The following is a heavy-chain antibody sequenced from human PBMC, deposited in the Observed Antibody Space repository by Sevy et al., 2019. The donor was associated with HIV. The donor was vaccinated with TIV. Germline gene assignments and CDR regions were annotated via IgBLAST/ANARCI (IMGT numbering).Heavy chain of an antibody. J-gene: IGHJ6*03. CDR2: IWYDGSNK. CDR3: ARDLLFIAADYYYYMDV. V-gene: IGHV3-33*01. D-gene: IGHD5-12*01. Sequence: GGSLRLSCAASGFTFSSYGMHWVRQAPGKGLEWVAVIWYDGSNKYYADSVKGRFTISRDNSKNTLYLQMNSLRAEDTAVNYCARDLLFIAADYYYYMDVWGKGTTVTVSS. CDR1: GFTFSSYG.